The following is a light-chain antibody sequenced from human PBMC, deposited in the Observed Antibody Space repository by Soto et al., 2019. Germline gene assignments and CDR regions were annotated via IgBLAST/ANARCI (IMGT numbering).Light chain of an antibody. J-gene: IGKJ4*01. CDR2: GAS. CDR1: QSVSSN. V-gene: IGKV3-15*01. Sequence: EIVLTQSPRTLSVSPGERENLSCRASQSVSSNLAWYQHKPGQSPRLLIYGASGRATGVPARFSGSGSGTEFTLTISSLQSEDSAVHYCQQYHMWPLTFGGGTKVEIK. CDR3: QQYHMWPLT.